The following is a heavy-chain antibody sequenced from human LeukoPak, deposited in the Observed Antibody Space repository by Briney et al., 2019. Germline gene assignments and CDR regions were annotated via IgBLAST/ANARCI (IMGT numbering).Heavy chain of an antibody. CDR1: GGSSSSGEYY. CDR3: ARASYGDYDY. V-gene: IGHV4-30-4*08. D-gene: IGHD4-17*01. J-gene: IGHJ4*02. Sequence: PSETLSLTCTVSGGSSSSGEYYWSWIRKPPGKGLAWTGYVYYSGSTYYNQSLKSGVTTSVDTSKNQFSLKLSSVTAADTAVYYCARASYGDYDYWGQGTLVTVSS. CDR2: VYYSGST.